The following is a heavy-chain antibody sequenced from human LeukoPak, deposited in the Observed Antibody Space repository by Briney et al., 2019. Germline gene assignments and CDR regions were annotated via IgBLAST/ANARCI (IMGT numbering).Heavy chain of an antibody. CDR3: ASDITGTTGGWFDP. CDR1: GYTFTSYG. D-gene: IGHD1-7*01. Sequence: ASVKVSCKASGYTFTSYGISWVRQAPGQGLEWMGGIIPIFGTANYAQKFQGRVTITTDESTSTAYMELSSLRSEDTAVYYCASDITGTTGGWFDPWGQGTLVTVSS. V-gene: IGHV1-69*05. CDR2: IIPIFGTA. J-gene: IGHJ5*02.